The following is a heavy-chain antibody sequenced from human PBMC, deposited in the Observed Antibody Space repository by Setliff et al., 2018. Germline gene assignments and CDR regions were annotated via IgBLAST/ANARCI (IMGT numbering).Heavy chain of an antibody. CDR1: GFIFGSYA. Sequence: PGASLKISCEGSGFIFGSYAMGWVRQAPGKGLEWLSSISGDGDTTYNADSVNGRFTISRDNSKNTLYLQMNSLSGDDTAVYYCAKFISYYYYGMDGWGQGTTVTVSS. CDR2: ISGDGDTT. CDR3: AKFISYYYYGMDG. J-gene: IGHJ6*02. V-gene: IGHV3-23*01.